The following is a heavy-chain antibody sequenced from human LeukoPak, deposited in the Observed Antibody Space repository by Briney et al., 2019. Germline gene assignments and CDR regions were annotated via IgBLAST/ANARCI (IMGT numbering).Heavy chain of an antibody. V-gene: IGHV3-30*02. CDR1: GFTFGSYG. CDR3: ARGGHYYDSSAYYGGTNFDC. Sequence: GGSLRLSCAASGFTFGSYGMHWVRQAPGKGLEWVTFIRYDGASKYYADSVKGRFTISRDNAKNTLYLQMNSLRAEDTAVYYCARGGHYYDSSAYYGGTNFDCWGQGTLVTVSS. CDR2: IRYDGASK. D-gene: IGHD3-22*01. J-gene: IGHJ4*02.